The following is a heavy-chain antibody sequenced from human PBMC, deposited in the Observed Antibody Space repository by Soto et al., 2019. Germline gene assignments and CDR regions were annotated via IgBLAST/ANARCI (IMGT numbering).Heavy chain of an antibody. CDR1: GLTFNNYS. D-gene: IGHD4-17*01. CDR3: AKSRTVFYALDA. CDR2: ITGSGTGT. J-gene: IGHJ6*02. Sequence: GGSLRLSCVVSGLTFNNYSMSWVRQAPGKGLEWVSSITGSGTGTYYADSVKGRFTVSRDNSKNTLYLQLNSLRADDSAVYYCAKSRTVFYALDAWGQGTAVTVSS. V-gene: IGHV3-23*01.